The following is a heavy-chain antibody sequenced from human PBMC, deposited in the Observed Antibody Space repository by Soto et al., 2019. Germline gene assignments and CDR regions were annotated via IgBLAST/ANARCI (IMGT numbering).Heavy chain of an antibody. CDR3: ARWNVQYDSYGYF. Sequence: GGSLRLSCAASGFTFSTYPMHWVRQAPGKGLEWVALISHDESNKYYADSVKGRFTISRDNSKNTLFLQMNSLTAEDTAVYYCARWNVQYDSYGYFWGQGTLVTVSS. CDR1: GFTFSTYP. V-gene: IGHV3-30-3*01. D-gene: IGHD5-18*01. CDR2: ISHDESNK. J-gene: IGHJ4*02.